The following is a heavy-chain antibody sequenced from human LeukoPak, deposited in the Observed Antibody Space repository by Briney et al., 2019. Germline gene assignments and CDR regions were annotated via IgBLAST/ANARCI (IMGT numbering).Heavy chain of an antibody. J-gene: IGHJ4*02. CDR2: INHSGST. V-gene: IGHV4-34*01. Sequence: SETLSLTITVSGGSISSYYWSWIGQPPGKWMEWIAGINHSGSTNYHPSLKSRVTISVDTSNNQFSLKLSSVTAADTAVYYCARVRYSSGWYKAFDYWGQGTLVTVSS. CDR1: GGSISSYY. D-gene: IGHD6-19*01. CDR3: ARVRYSSGWYKAFDY.